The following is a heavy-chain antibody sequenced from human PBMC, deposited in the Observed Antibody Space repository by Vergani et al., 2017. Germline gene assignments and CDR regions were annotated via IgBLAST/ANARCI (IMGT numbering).Heavy chain of an antibody. J-gene: IGHJ4*02. CDR3: TRYPHIVVVPAAIFDY. D-gene: IGHD2-2*01. CDR2: IRSKAYGGTT. Sequence: EVQLVESGGGLVKPGRSLRLSCTASGFTFGDYAMSWFRQAPGKGLEWVGFIRSKAYGGTTEYAASVKGRFTISRDDSKSIAYLQMNSLKTEDTAVYYCTRYPHIVVVPAAIFDYWGQGTLVTVSS. V-gene: IGHV3-49*05. CDR1: GFTFGDYA.